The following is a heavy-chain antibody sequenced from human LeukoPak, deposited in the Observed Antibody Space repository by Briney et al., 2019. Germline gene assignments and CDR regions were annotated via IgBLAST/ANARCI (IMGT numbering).Heavy chain of an antibody. D-gene: IGHD3-22*01. CDR3: ASAGHDGIGYKVC. J-gene: IGHJ4*02. CDR1: GGSISSSNW. CDR2: IYHSGSA. Sequence: PSETLSLTCAVSGGSISSSNWWCWVRQPPGKGLEWIGEIYHSGSANYNPSLKSRVTISVDKSKNQFSLRLSSVTAADTAVYYCASAGHDGIGYKVCWGQGTLVTVSS. V-gene: IGHV4-4*02.